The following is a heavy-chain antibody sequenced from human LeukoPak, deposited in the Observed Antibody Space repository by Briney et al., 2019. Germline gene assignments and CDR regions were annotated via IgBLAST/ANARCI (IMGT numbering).Heavy chain of an antibody. CDR3: SRDPRPCDY. CDR1: GFTFSDYY. J-gene: IGHJ4*02. CDR2: ISGSGSVI. Sequence: GGSLRLSCAASGFTFSDYYMTWIRHAPGKGPETVAYISGSGSVIVYADSVKGRFTISRDNAQNSLYLQMNSLRDEDTAVYYCSRDPRPCDYWGQGTLVTVSS. V-gene: IGHV3-11*04.